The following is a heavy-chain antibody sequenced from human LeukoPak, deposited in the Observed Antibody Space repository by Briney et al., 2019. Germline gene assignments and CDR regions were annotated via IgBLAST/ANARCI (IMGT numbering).Heavy chain of an antibody. D-gene: IGHD2-15*01. CDR3: ASDRGIVVVRSWYFDL. Sequence: SETLSLTCTVSGGSISSYYWSWIRQPPGKGLEWIGYIYYSGSTNYNPSLKSRVTISVDTSKNQFSLKLSSVTAADTAVYYCASDRGIVVVRSWYFDLWGRGTLVTVSS. CDR1: GGSISSYY. CDR2: IYYSGST. J-gene: IGHJ2*01. V-gene: IGHV4-59*01.